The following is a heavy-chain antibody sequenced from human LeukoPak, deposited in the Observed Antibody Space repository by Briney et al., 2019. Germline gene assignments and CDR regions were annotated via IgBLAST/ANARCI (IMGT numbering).Heavy chain of an antibody. V-gene: IGHV4-4*07. D-gene: IGHD3-22*01. CDR3: ARESKSYVGSGYHHDC. CDR1: GEPIRNYH. J-gene: IGHJ4*02. Sequence: SDTLSLTCSVSGEPIRNYHWSWIRQPAGEGLEWIGRIYTSGTTDYNPSLKRRLTMSVDTSRNHFSLKLTSVTAADTAVYYCARESKSYVGSGYHHDCWGQGALVTVSS. CDR2: IYTSGTT.